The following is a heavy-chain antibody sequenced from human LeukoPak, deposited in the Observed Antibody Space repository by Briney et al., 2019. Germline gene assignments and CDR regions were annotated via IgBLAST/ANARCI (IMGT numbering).Heavy chain of an antibody. D-gene: IGHD2-15*01. CDR1: GDSISNYY. Sequence: SSETLSLTCTVSGDSISNYYWSWIRQSPGTGLEWIGRIYASGNTNYNPSLKSRLTMSIDTSKNQFSLRLSSVTAADTAVYYCAREDPLVAARGLDYWGQGTLVTVSS. CDR3: AREDPLVAARGLDY. J-gene: IGHJ4*02. CDR2: IYASGNT. V-gene: IGHV4-4*07.